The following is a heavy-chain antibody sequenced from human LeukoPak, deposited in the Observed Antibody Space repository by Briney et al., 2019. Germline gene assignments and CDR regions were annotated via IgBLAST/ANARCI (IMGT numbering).Heavy chain of an antibody. D-gene: IGHD2-2*02. CDR1: GFTVSSNY. Sequence: GGSLRLSCAASGFTVSSNYMSWVRQAPGKGLEWVSVIYSGGSTYYADSVKGRFTISRDNSKNTLYLQMNSLRAEDTAVYYCAKDWGLKLLYGDAFDIWGQGTMVTVSS. J-gene: IGHJ3*02. CDR3: AKDWGLKLLYGDAFDI. CDR2: IYSGGST. V-gene: IGHV3-66*01.